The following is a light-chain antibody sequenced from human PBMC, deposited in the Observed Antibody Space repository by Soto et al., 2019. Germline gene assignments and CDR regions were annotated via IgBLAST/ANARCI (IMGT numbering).Light chain of an antibody. Sequence: IPLTQSPSSLSASVGDRVTITCRASQGISSYLAWYQQKPGKAPKLLIYAASTLQSGVPSRFSGSGSGTDFTPTISSLQPEDFATYYCQQLNSYPVTFGGGTKVDNK. CDR2: AAS. CDR1: QGISSY. V-gene: IGKV1-9*01. J-gene: IGKJ4*01. CDR3: QQLNSYPVT.